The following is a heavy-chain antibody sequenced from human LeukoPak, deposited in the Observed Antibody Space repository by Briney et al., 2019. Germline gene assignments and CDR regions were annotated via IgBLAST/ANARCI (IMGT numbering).Heavy chain of an antibody. CDR2: IYYSGST. V-gene: IGHV4-59*08. Sequence: SETLSLTCTVSGGSISSYYWSWIRQPPGKGLEWIGYIYYSGSTNYNPSLKSRVTISVDTSKNQFSLRLSSVTAADTAFYYCARHGNIVVVVAARGFDPWGQGTLVTVSS. D-gene: IGHD2-15*01. J-gene: IGHJ5*02. CDR1: GGSISSYY. CDR3: ARHGNIVVVVAARGFDP.